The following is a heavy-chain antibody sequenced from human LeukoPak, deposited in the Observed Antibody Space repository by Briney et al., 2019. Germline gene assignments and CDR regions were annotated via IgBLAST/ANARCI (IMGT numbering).Heavy chain of an antibody. J-gene: IGHJ3*01. CDR3: ARQVATKGEWAFDV. Sequence: SETLSLTCSVSGYFSTGYYWGWIRQPPGKGLEWMASIRPDGHTYSNSSLRNQLTISADMSRNEFSLKLNSLTAADTAVYYCARQVATKGEWAFDVWGQGTVVTVSS. CDR2: IRPDGHT. V-gene: IGHV4-38-2*02. D-gene: IGHD5-12*01. CDR1: GYFSTGYY.